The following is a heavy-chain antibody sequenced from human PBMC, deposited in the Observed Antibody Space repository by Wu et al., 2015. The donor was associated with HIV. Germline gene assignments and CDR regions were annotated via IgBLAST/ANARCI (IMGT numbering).Heavy chain of an antibody. Sequence: QVQLVQSGAEVKKPGASVKVSCKASGYTFTGYYMHWVRQAPGQGLEWMGWINPNSGGTNYAQKFQGRVTMTRDTSISTAYMELSRLRSDDTAVYYCARVRVVPAATRYYDILTGYDPSYYYGMDVWGQGTTVTVSS. V-gene: IGHV1-2*02. D-gene: IGHD3-9*01. CDR3: ARVRVVPAATRYYDILTGYDPSYYYGMDV. J-gene: IGHJ6*02. CDR2: INPNSGGT. CDR1: GYTFTGYY.